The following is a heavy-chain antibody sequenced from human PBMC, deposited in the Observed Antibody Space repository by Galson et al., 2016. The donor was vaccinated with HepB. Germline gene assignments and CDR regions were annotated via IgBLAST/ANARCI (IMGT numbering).Heavy chain of an antibody. CDR3: ARDRVVGATDVVDI. CDR2: ISDDGNSI. CDR1: GFSFSSFA. J-gene: IGHJ3*02. D-gene: IGHD1-26*01. Sequence: SLRLSCAASGFSFSSFAMHWVRQAPGKGLEWVAVISDDGNSIYYRDSVRGRFTVSRDNSESTFYLQMSRLRRGDTAVYYCARDRVVGATDVVDIWGQGTMVTVPS. V-gene: IGHV3-30*04.